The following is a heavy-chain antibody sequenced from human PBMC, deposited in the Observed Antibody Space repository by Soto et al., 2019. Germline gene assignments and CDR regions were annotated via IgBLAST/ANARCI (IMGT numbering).Heavy chain of an antibody. CDR3: ARWPDGYYYYGMDV. J-gene: IGHJ6*02. CDR1: GYTFTSYD. V-gene: IGHV1-8*01. Sequence: QVQLVQSGAEVKKPGASVKVSCKASGYTFTSYDINWVRQATGQGLEWMGWMNPNSGNPGYAQKFQGRVTMTRNTSISTVYMEVSSLRSEDTAVYYCARWPDGYYYYGMDVWGQGTTVTVSS. CDR2: MNPNSGNP.